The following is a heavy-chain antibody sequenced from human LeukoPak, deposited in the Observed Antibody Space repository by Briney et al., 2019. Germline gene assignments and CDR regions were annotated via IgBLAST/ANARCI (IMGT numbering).Heavy chain of an antibody. CDR2: IYHSGST. Sequence: PSETLSLTCTVSGYSISSGYYWGWIRQPPGKGLEWIGSIYHSGSTYYNPSLKSRVTISVDTSKNQFSLKLSSVTAADTAVYYCARVEYSGYDLWGQGTLVTVSS. D-gene: IGHD5-12*01. V-gene: IGHV4-38-2*02. J-gene: IGHJ4*02. CDR1: GYSISSGYY. CDR3: ARVEYSGYDL.